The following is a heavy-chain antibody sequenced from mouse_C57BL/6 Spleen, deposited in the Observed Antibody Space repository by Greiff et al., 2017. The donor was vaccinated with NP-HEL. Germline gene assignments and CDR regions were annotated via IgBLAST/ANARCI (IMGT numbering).Heavy chain of an antibody. V-gene: IGHV5-12*01. CDR1: GFTFSDYY. Sequence: EVMLVESGGGLVQPGGSLKLSCAASGFTFSDYYMYWVRQTPEQRLEWVAYISTGGGSTYYPDTVKGRFTISRDNAMNTLYLQMSRLKSEDTASYYCARQNLAFDYWGQGTTLTVSS. J-gene: IGHJ2*01. CDR3: ARQNLAFDY. CDR2: ISTGGGST.